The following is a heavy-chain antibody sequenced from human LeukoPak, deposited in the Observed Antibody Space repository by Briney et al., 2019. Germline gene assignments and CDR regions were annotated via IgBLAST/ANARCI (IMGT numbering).Heavy chain of an antibody. J-gene: IGHJ4*02. Sequence: GGSLRLSCAASGFTFSDHYMDWVRQAPGKGLEWVGRITNKATSYTTEYAASVKGRFTISRDDSKNSLYLQMDSLKTEDSAVYYCTRCGQRYYDIWGQGTLVTVSS. CDR2: ITNKATSYTT. D-gene: IGHD3-9*01. CDR3: TRCGQRYYDI. CDR1: GFTFSDHY. V-gene: IGHV3-72*01.